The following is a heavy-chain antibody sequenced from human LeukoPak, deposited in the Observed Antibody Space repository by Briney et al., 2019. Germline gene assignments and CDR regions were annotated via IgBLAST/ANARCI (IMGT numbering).Heavy chain of an antibody. CDR3: ARGATTLQREDAFDI. Sequence: GESLRLSCAASGFIFKTYSMDWVRQAPGKGLEWVSSISTSSGYIYYADSVKGRFTISRDNAKNLLFLQMNSLRAEDTAVYYCARGATTLQREDAFDIWGQGTMVTVSS. CDR2: ISTSSGYI. CDR1: GFIFKTYS. V-gene: IGHV3-21*06. J-gene: IGHJ3*02. D-gene: IGHD5-24*01.